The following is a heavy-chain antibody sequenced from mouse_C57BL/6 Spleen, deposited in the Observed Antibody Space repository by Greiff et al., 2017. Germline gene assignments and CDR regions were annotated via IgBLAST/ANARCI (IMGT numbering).Heavy chain of an antibody. Sequence: VQLQQSGPELVKPGASVKISCKASGYTFTDYYMNWVKQSHGQSLEWLGDINPNNGGTSYNQQFKGKVTLTVDKSSSTAYMELRSLTSGDSAVYYCARFGGYGYDGAYWGQGTLVTVSA. CDR1: GYTFTDYY. CDR2: INPNNGGT. D-gene: IGHD2-2*01. V-gene: IGHV1-26*01. J-gene: IGHJ3*01. CDR3: ARFGGYGYDGAY.